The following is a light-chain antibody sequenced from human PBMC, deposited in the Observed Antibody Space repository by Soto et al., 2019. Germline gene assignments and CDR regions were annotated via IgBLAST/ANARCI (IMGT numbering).Light chain of an antibody. Sequence: DIQMTQSPSTLSASVGDRVTITCRASQSISSWLAWYQQNPGKAPKLLIYKASSLESGVPSRFSGSGSGTEFTLTISSLQPDEFATYYCQQYNSYPLTFGGGTKVVIK. CDR1: QSISSW. V-gene: IGKV1-5*03. CDR2: KAS. J-gene: IGKJ4*01. CDR3: QQYNSYPLT.